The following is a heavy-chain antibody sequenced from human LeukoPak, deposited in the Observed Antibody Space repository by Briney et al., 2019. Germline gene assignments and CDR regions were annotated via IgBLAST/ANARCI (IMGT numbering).Heavy chain of an antibody. CDR1: GFTSSSYE. J-gene: IGHJ4*02. D-gene: IGHD6-13*01. CDR3: ARVAYSSTWGYFDY. Sequence: GGSLRLSCAASGFTSSSYEVNWVRQAPGKGLEWVSYISISGSTIYYADSVKGRFTISRDNAKNSLYLQMNSLRAEDTAVYYCARVAYSSTWGYFDYRGQGTLATVSS. CDR2: ISISGSTI. V-gene: IGHV3-48*03.